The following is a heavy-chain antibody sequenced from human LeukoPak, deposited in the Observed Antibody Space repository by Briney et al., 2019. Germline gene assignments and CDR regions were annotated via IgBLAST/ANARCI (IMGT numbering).Heavy chain of an antibody. J-gene: IGHJ4*02. Sequence: ASVKVSCKASGYTFTSYGISWVRQAPVQGLEWMGWIRAYNGNTNYAQKLQGRVTMTTDTSTSTAYMELRSLRSDDTAVYYCASCSSGTFPCDYWGQGTLVTVSS. CDR2: IRAYNGNT. V-gene: IGHV1-18*01. CDR1: GYTFTSYG. CDR3: ASCSSGTFPCDY. D-gene: IGHD2-2*01.